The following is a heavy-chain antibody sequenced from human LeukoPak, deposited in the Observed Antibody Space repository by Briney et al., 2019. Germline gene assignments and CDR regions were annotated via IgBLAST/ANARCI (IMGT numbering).Heavy chain of an antibody. Sequence: PGGSLRLSCAASGFTVSSNYMSWVRQAPGKGLEWISVIYSGGSTYYADSVKGRFTISRDNSKNTLYLQMNSLRAEDTAVYYCAKDRPVYSSGWYYFDYWGQGTLVTVSS. CDR1: GFTVSSNY. J-gene: IGHJ4*02. CDR3: AKDRPVYSSGWYYFDY. V-gene: IGHV3-53*01. D-gene: IGHD6-19*01. CDR2: IYSGGST.